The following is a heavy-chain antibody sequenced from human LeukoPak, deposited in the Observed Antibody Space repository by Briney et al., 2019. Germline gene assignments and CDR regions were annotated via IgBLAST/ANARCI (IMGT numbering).Heavy chain of an antibody. J-gene: IGHJ4*02. CDR1: GYTLTELS. D-gene: IGHD3-10*01. V-gene: IGHV1-24*01. CDR2: FDPEDGET. Sequence: ASVKVSCKVSGYTLTELSMHWVRQAPGKGLEWMGGFDPEDGETIYAQKFQGRVTMTEDTSTDTAYMELSSLRSEDTAVYYCATLDGSGSTVGSFDYWGQGTLVTVSS. CDR3: ATLDGSGSTVGSFDY.